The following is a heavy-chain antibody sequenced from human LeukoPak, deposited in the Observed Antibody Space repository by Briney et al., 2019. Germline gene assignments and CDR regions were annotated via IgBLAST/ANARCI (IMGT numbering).Heavy chain of an antibody. V-gene: IGHV3-72*01. CDR3: ARARGPYGTDV. J-gene: IGHJ6*02. D-gene: IGHD6-25*01. CDR2: TRNKANSYTT. CDR1: GFTFSDHY. Sequence: GGSLRLSCAASGFTFSDHYMDWVRQAPGKGLEWVGRTRNKANSYTTEYAASVKGRFTISRDDSKNSLYLQMNSLKTEDTAVYYCARARGPYGTDVWGQGTTVTVSS.